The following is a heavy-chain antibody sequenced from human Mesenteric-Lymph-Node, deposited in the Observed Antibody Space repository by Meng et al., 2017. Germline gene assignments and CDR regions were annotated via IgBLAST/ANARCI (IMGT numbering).Heavy chain of an antibody. CDR1: GFTFSNYV. Sequence: GESLKISCAASGFTFSNYVMSWVRQAPEKGLEWLTAISGSGAPTYYADSVKGRFTISRDNAKNSLYLQMNSLRAEDTAVYYCARDLFHYYDSSGYLDYWGQGTLVTVSS. CDR3: ARDLFHYYDSSGYLDY. J-gene: IGHJ4*02. V-gene: IGHV3-23*01. CDR2: ISGSGAPT. D-gene: IGHD3-22*01.